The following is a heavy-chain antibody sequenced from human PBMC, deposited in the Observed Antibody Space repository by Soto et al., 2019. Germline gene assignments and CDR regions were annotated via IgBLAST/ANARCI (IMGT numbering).Heavy chain of an antibody. CDR2: IYPGDSDT. Sequence: GESLKISCHGSGYAFSIYWIAWVRQMPGKGLEWMGIIYPGDSDTRYSPSFQGRVTISVDKSITTAYLQWSSLKASDTAMYYCARGYCTATICDPWFDPWGQGTLVTVSS. D-gene: IGHD2-8*02. V-gene: IGHV5-51*01. CDR3: ARGYCTATICDPWFDP. J-gene: IGHJ5*02. CDR1: GYAFSIYW.